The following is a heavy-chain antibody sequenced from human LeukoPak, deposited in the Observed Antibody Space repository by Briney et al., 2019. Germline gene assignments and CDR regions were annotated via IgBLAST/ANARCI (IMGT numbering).Heavy chain of an antibody. D-gene: IGHD4-11*01. V-gene: IGHV1-2*02. Sequence: GASVKVSCKASGYTFTSYDINWVRQATGQGLEWMGWINPNSGGTNYAQKFQDRVTMTRDTSISTAYMELTRLRSDDTAVYYCATGGSNWSFDYWGQGTLVTVSS. CDR1: GYTFTSYD. CDR2: INPNSGGT. CDR3: ATGGSNWSFDY. J-gene: IGHJ4*02.